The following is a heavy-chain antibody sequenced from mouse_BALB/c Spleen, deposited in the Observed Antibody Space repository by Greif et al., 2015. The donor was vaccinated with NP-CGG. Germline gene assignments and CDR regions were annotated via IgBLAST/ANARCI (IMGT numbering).Heavy chain of an antibody. J-gene: IGHJ3*01. V-gene: IGHV1-7*01. D-gene: IGHD1-1*01. CDR1: GYTFTSYW. CDR3: ATSVVATFAY. Sequence: VQLQQSGAELAKPGASVKMSCKASGYTFTSYWMHWVKQRPGQGLEWIGYINPSTGYTEYNQKFKDKATLTADKSSXTAYMQLSILTSEDSAVDYCATSVVATFAYWGQGTLVTVSA. CDR2: INPSTGYT.